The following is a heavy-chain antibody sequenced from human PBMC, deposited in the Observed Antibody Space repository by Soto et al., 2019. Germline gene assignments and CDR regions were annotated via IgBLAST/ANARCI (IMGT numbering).Heavy chain of an antibody. V-gene: IGHV1-8*01. CDR1: AYSFTSYD. CDR2: MNPNSGNT. J-gene: IGHJ6*02. Sequence: ASVKVSCKASAYSFTSYDINWVRQATGQGLEWMGWMNPNSGNTGYAQKFQGRVTMTRNTSISTAYMELSSLRSEDTAVYYCARGSHYDFWSGYFYGMDVWGQGTTVTVSS. D-gene: IGHD3-3*01. CDR3: ARGSHYDFWSGYFYGMDV.